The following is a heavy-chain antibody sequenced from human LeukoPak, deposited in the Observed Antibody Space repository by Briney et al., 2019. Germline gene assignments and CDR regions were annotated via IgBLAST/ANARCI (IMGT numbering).Heavy chain of an antibody. CDR3: AKDPFGYYYYMDV. Sequence: PGGSLRLSCAASGFTFSSYGMSWVRQAPGKGLEWVSAISGSGGSTYYADSVKGRFTISRDNSKNTLYLQMNSLRAEDTAVYYRAKDPFGYYYYMDVWGKGTTVTISS. V-gene: IGHV3-23*01. J-gene: IGHJ6*03. CDR1: GFTFSSYG. CDR2: ISGSGGST. D-gene: IGHD3-10*01.